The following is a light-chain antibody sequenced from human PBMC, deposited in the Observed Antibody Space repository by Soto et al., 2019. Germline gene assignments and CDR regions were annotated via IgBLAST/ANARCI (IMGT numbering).Light chain of an antibody. Sequence: QSLLTPPPSASGSPGQSVTISCTGTKNDIGVYDFVSWYQHHPGKAPRLIIYEVVQRPSGVPDRFSGSKSGNTASLTVSGLQAADEADYFCKSYAGSNTYVFGSGTKV. CDR1: KNDIGVYDF. CDR3: KSYAGSNTYV. V-gene: IGLV2-8*01. J-gene: IGLJ1*01. CDR2: EVV.